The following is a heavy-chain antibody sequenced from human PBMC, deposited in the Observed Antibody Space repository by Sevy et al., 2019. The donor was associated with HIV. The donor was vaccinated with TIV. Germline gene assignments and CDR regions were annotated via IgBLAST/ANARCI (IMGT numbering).Heavy chain of an antibody. CDR3: ATTREYYEDNSGYLDY. D-gene: IGHD3-16*01. Sequence: ASVKVSCKVSGKNLNDLPMHWVRQAPGKGLEWMGRFDREDGERIYAQKFQGRVNMTEDKSRDTAYMELNSLRSEDTAMYYCATTREYYEDNSGYLDYWGQGILVTVSS. CDR2: FDREDGER. V-gene: IGHV1-24*01. CDR1: GKNLNDLP. J-gene: IGHJ4*02.